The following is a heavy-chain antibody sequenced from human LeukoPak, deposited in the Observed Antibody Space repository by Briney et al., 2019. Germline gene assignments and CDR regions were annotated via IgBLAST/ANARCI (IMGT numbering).Heavy chain of an antibody. Sequence: PGGSLRLSCAASGFTFSIYAMSWVRQAPGKGLEWVAAISGSGNGGNTYYADSVKGRFTISRDDAKNTLYLQMNSLRAEDTAVYYCVRGGESTWSWGQGTLVTVSS. V-gene: IGHV3-23*01. D-gene: IGHD2-15*01. CDR1: GFTFSIYA. CDR3: VRGGESTWS. J-gene: IGHJ5*02. CDR2: ISGSGNGGNT.